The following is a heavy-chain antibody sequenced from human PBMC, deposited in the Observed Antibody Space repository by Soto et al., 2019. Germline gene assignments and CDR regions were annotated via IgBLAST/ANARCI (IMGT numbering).Heavy chain of an antibody. J-gene: IGHJ6*03. CDR1: GYTFTSYD. CDR3: ARGPGSWYCYYMDV. D-gene: IGHD6-13*01. Sequence: QVQLVQSGAEVKKPGASVKVSCKASGYTFTSYDINWVRQATGQGLQWMGWLTPKSGNTGYAQKLQGRVTMTRNTSISTAYMEPSRLRSEDTAVYYSARGPGSWYCYYMDVWGKGTTVTVSS. V-gene: IGHV1-8*01. CDR2: LTPKSGNT.